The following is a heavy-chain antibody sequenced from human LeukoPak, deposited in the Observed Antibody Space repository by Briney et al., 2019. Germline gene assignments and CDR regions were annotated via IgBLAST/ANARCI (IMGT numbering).Heavy chain of an antibody. J-gene: IGHJ4*02. Sequence: GGSLRLSRAASGFTFSSYWMSWVRQAPGKGLEWVANIKQDGSEKYYVDSVKGRFTISRDNAKNSLYLQMNSLRAEDTAVYYCARDPGVIHYDYWGQGTLVTVSS. CDR2: IKQDGSEK. CDR3: ARDPGVIHYDY. D-gene: IGHD3-16*02. CDR1: GFTFSSYW. V-gene: IGHV3-7*03.